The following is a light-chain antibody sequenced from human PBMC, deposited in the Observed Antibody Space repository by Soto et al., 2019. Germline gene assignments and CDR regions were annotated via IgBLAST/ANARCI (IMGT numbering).Light chain of an antibody. Sequence: DIQMTQSPSTLSASVGDRVTITCRASQSLSTRLAWYQQKPGKAPKLLIYDASSLESGVPSRFSGSGSGTEFTLTISSLQPGDVATYYCQQHNSYWTYGQGTKVEIK. J-gene: IGKJ1*01. CDR2: DAS. CDR1: QSLSTR. CDR3: QQHNSYWT. V-gene: IGKV1-5*01.